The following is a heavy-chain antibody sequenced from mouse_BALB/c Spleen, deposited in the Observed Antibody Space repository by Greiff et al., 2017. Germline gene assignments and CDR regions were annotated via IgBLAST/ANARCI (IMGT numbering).Heavy chain of an antibody. CDR1: GYAFTNYL. D-gene: IGHD2-3*01. CDR3: ARGLLRRAMDY. V-gene: IGHV1-54*01. Sequence: QVQLQQSGAELVRPGTSVTVSCKASGYAFTNYLIEWVKQRPGQGLEWIGVINPGSGGTNYNEKFKGKATLTADKSSSTAYMQLSSLTSDDSAVYFCARGLLRRAMDYWGQGTSVTVSS. CDR2: INPGSGGT. J-gene: IGHJ4*01.